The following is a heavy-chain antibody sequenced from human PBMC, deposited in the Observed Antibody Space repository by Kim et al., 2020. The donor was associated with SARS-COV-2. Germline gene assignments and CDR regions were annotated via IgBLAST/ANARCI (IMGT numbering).Heavy chain of an antibody. Sequence: SETLSLTCAVYGGSFSGYYWSWIRQPPGKGLEWIGEINHSGSTNYNPSLKSRVTISVDTSKNQFSLKLSSVTAADTAVYYCARGVPYPTDWGRGTLVTVSS. CDR3: ARGVPYPTD. D-gene: IGHD2-2*01. CDR2: INHSGST. CDR1: GGSFSGYY. J-gene: IGHJ2*01. V-gene: IGHV4-34*01.